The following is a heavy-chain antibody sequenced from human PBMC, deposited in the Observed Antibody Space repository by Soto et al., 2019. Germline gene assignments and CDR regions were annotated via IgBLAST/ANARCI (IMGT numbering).Heavy chain of an antibody. Sequence: SETLSLTCTVSGGSIGSSSYYWSWIRQPPGKGLEWIGYIYYSGSTNYNPSLKSRVTISVDTSKNQFSLKLSSVTAADTAVYYCARNRYSSGWFPGGRYYYGMDVWGQGTTVTVSS. D-gene: IGHD6-19*01. V-gene: IGHV4-61*01. CDR2: IYYSGST. CDR3: ARNRYSSGWFPGGRYYYGMDV. CDR1: GGSIGSSSYY. J-gene: IGHJ6*02.